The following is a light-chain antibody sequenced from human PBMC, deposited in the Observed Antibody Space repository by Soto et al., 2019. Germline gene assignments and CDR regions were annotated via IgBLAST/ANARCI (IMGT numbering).Light chain of an antibody. CDR1: SSNIGAGYD. V-gene: IGLV1-40*01. J-gene: IGLJ2*01. CDR2: GNT. Sequence: QSVLTQPPSVSGAPGQRVTISCTGSSSNIGAGYDVHWYQQLPGTAPKLLIYGNTNRPSGVPDRFSGSKSGTSASLAITVLQAEDEADYYCQSCDSSLSVVFGGGTKLTVL. CDR3: QSCDSSLSVV.